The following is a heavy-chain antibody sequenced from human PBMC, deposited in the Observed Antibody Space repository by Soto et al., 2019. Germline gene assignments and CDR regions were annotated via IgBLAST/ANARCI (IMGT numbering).Heavy chain of an antibody. Sequence: KVSCKASGYTFTSYGISWVGQAPGQRLEWMGWIRAYNGNTNYAQKLQGRGTMTTDTSTSTAYMELRRLRSDDTAVYYCARDGHSSSWTANDAFDIWGQGTMVTVSS. CDR1: GYTFTSYG. D-gene: IGHD6-13*01. CDR3: ARDGHSSSWTANDAFDI. J-gene: IGHJ3*02. CDR2: IRAYNGNT. V-gene: IGHV1-18*04.